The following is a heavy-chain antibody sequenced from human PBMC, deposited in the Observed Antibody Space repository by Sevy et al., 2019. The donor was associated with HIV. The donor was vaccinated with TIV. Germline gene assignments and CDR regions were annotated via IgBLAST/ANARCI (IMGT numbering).Heavy chain of an antibody. CDR2: IYPGDSDT. J-gene: IGHJ3*02. CDR1: GYSFTSYW. V-gene: IGHV5-51*01. D-gene: IGHD1-26*01. Sequence: GESLKISCKGSGYSFTSYWIGWVRQMPGKGLEWMGIIYPGDSDTRYSPSFQGQVTISADKSISTSYLQWSSLKASDTAMYYCARPAGVGATLGDAFDIWGQGTMVTVSS. CDR3: ARPAGVGATLGDAFDI.